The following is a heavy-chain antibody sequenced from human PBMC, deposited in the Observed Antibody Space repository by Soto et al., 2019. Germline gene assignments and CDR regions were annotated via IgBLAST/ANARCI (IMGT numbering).Heavy chain of an antibody. D-gene: IGHD5-18*01. CDR1: GFPFSSYA. J-gene: IGHJ4*02. CDR3: AKHPKYRYGYDY. Sequence: PGGSLRLSCAASGFPFSSYAMSLVRQAPGKGLEWVSALSVSGGSTYYTDSVKGRFTISRDNSKNTLYLQMNRLRAEDTAVYYCAKHPKYRYGYDYWGRGTLVTVSS. V-gene: IGHV3-23*01. CDR2: LSVSGGST.